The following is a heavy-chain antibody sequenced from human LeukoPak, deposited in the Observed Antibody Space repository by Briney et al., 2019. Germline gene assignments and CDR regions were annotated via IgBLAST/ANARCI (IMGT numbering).Heavy chain of an antibody. D-gene: IGHD1-26*01. CDR3: ASVRGSYYSGWFDR. CDR2: IHYSVST. CDR1: GGSISSRSYY. Sequence: SDTLTLTCTVSGGSISSRSYYWGWIRQPPGKGLEWIGSIHYSVSTYYNPSLKSRVTISVDTSKNQFSLKLSSVTAADTAVYYCASVRGSYYSGWFDRWGQGTLVTVSS. J-gene: IGHJ5*02. V-gene: IGHV4-39*01.